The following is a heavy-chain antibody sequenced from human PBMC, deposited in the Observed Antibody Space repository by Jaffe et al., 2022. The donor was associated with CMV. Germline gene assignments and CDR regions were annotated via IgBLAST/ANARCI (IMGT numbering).Heavy chain of an antibody. D-gene: IGHD3-10*01. V-gene: IGHV1-18*01. CDR2: ISAYNGNT. CDR1: GYTFTSYG. J-gene: IGHJ4*02. CDR3: ARVTDATMVRGVQYYFDY. Sequence: QVQLVQSGAEVKKPGASVKVSCKASGYTFTSYGISWVRQAPGQGLEWMGWISAYNGNTNYAQKLQGRVTMTTDTSTSTAYMELRSLRSDDTAVYYCARVTDATMVRGVQYYFDYWGQGTLVTVSS.